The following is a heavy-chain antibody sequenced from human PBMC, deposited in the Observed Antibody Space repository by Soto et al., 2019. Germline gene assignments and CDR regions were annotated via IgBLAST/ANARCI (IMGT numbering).Heavy chain of an antibody. J-gene: IGHJ6*02. CDR3: ARDSQLWGEGAYGMDV. CDR2: ISHSGRT. CDR1: GGSISSYY. Sequence: SETLSLTCTVSGGSISSYYWSWIRQPPGKGLEWIGYISHSGRTNYNPSLKSRVTISVDKSKNQFSLNMSSVTAADTAVYYCARDSQLWGEGAYGMDVWGQGTTVTVSS. V-gene: IGHV4-59*12. D-gene: IGHD1-1*01.